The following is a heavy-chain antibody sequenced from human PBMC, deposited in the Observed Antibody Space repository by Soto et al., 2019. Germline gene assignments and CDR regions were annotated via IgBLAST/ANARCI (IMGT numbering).Heavy chain of an antibody. V-gene: IGHV4-34*01. J-gene: IGHJ6*02. CDR3: ARSVLGSSGYYYFYYYGMDV. D-gene: IGHD3-22*01. CDR2: INHSGST. CDR1: GGSFSVYY. Sequence: SDTLSLTCAVYGGSFSVYYWSWIRQPPGKGLDWIGEINHSGSTNYNPSLKSRVTISVDTSKNQFSLKLSSVTAADTAVYYCARSVLGSSGYYYFYYYGMDVWGQGTTVTVSS.